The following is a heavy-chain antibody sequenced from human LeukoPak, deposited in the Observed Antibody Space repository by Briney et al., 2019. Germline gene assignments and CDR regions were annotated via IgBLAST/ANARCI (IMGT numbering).Heavy chain of an antibody. CDR2: ISSSSSTI. V-gene: IGHV3-48*02. CDR3: ARVVVAANPDAFDI. CDR1: GFTFSNYN. D-gene: IGHD2-15*01. Sequence: GGSLRLSCAASGFTFSNYNINWVRQAPGKGLEWLSYISSSSSTIYYAHSVKGRFNISRDNAKNSLYLQMNSLRDEDTAVYYCARVVVAANPDAFDIWGQGTMVTVSS. J-gene: IGHJ3*02.